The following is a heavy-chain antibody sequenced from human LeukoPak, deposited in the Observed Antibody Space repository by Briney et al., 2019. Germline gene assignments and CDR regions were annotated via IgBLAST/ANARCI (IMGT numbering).Heavy chain of an antibody. D-gene: IGHD2-2*01. J-gene: IGHJ6*03. CDR1: GGSFSGYY. Sequence: SETLSLTCAVYGGSFSGYYWSWLRQPPGEGLEWIGEINRSGSTNYNPSLKSRVTISVDTSKNQFSLRLSSVTAADTAVYYCARQLGYCSSTSCYQGYYYYYMDVWGKGTTVTISS. CDR2: INRSGST. V-gene: IGHV4-34*01. CDR3: ARQLGYCSSTSCYQGYYYYYMDV.